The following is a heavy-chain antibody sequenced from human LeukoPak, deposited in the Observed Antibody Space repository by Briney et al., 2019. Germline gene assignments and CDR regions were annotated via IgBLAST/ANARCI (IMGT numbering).Heavy chain of an antibody. Sequence: SETLSLTCAVYGGSFSAYYWSWIRQPPGKGLEWIGEINHSGSTNYNPSLKSRVTISVDTSKNQFSLKLSSVTAADTAVYYCARVDFYYFDYWGQGTLVTVSS. J-gene: IGHJ4*02. D-gene: IGHD3/OR15-3a*01. CDR1: GGSFSAYY. CDR3: ARVDFYYFDY. V-gene: IGHV4-34*01. CDR2: INHSGST.